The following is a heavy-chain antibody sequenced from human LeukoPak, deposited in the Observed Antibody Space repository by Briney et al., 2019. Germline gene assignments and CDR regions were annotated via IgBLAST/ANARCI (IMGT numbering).Heavy chain of an antibody. Sequence: PSETLSLTCAVYGGSFSGYYWSWIRQPPGKGLEWIGEINHSGSTNYNPSLKSRVTISVDTSKNQFSLKLSSVTAADTAVYYCARDRITIFGVVKGLRSHYYMDVWGKGTTVTVSS. CDR1: GGSFSGYY. V-gene: IGHV4-34*01. CDR3: ARDRITIFGVVKGLRSHYYMDV. CDR2: INHSGST. J-gene: IGHJ6*03. D-gene: IGHD3-3*01.